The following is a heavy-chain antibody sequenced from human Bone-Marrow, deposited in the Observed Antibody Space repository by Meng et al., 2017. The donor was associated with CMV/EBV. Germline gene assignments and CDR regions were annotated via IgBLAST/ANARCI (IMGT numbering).Heavy chain of an antibody. V-gene: IGHV3-23*01. CDR3: ARSPRRYYCSSTSCYSDYYYGMDV. CDR2: ISGSGGST. D-gene: IGHD2-2*01. CDR1: GFTFSSYA. Sequence: GGSLRLSCAASGFTFSSYAMSWVRQAPGKGLEWVSAISGSGGSTYYADSVKGRFTISRDNSKNTLYLQMNSLRAEDTALYYCARSPRRYYCSSTSCYSDYYYGMDVWGQGTTVTVSS. J-gene: IGHJ6*02.